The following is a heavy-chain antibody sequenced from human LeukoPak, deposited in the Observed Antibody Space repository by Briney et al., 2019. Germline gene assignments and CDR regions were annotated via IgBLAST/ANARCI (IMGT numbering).Heavy chain of an antibody. CDR1: GFTFSSFG. CDR2: ISYSGTTI. D-gene: IGHD3-9*01. J-gene: IGHJ6*02. CDR3: ARDHVLRYFDWSQENYGMDV. Sequence: PGGSLRLSCITSGFTFSSFGMNWVRQAPGKGLEWVSFISYSGTTIYYADSVKGRFTISRDSAQSSLFLQMNSLRDEDSAVYYCARDHVLRYFDWSQENYGMDVWGQGTTVTVSS. V-gene: IGHV3-48*02.